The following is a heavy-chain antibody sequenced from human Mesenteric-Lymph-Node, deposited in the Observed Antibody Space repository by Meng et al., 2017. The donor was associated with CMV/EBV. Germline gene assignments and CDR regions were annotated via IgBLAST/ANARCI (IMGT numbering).Heavy chain of an antibody. CDR2: IYYSGST. D-gene: IGHD6-13*01. CDR3: ARDPSSSWYSPRPHFDY. Sequence: SETLSLTCTVSGGSITNYYWSWIRQPPGKGPEWIGYIYYSGSTYYNPSLRSRVTISVDTSKNQFSLKVSSVTAADTAVYYCARDPSSSWYSPRPHFDYWGQGTLVTVSS. CDR1: GGSITNYY. J-gene: IGHJ4*02. V-gene: IGHV4-59*01.